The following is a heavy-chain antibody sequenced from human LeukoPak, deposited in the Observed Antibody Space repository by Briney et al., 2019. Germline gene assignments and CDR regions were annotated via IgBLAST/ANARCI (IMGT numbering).Heavy chain of an antibody. J-gene: IGHJ4*02. CDR2: MNPNSGNT. D-gene: IGHD3-16*02. V-gene: IGHV1-8*01. Sequence: ASVKVSCKASGYTFTSYDINWVRQATGQGLEWMGWMNPNSGNTGYAQKFQGRVTMTRNTSISTAYMKLSSLRSEDTAVYYCARGNYDYVWGSYRSRRDFDYWGQGTLVTVSS. CDR1: GYTFTSYD. CDR3: ARGNYDYVWGSYRSRRDFDY.